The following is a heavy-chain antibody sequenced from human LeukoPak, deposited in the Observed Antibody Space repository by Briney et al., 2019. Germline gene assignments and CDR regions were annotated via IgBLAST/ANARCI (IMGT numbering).Heavy chain of an antibody. CDR2: IYYSGST. V-gene: IGHV4-59*06. J-gene: IGHJ3*02. D-gene: IGHD3-10*01. Sequence: SETLSLTCTVSGVSITNYYWSWIRQHPGKGLEWIGYIYYSGSTYYNPSLKSRVTISVDTSKNQFSLKLSSVTAADTAVYYCARGWGSGSYYMRAFDIWGQGTMVTVSS. CDR1: GVSITNYY. CDR3: ARGWGSGSYYMRAFDI.